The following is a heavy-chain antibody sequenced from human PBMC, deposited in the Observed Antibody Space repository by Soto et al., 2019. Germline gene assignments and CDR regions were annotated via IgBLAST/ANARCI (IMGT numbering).Heavy chain of an antibody. CDR2: ISSRSDT. D-gene: IGHD2-21*02. CDR3: AREVTAWPRAYGLDV. CDR1: GFSFSTYS. V-gene: IGHV3-21*01. J-gene: IGHJ6*02. Sequence: GGSLRFSCAASGFSFSTYSMNWVRQAPGKGLGWVSSISSRSDTYYADSVKGRFTISRDTAKNSVSLQMDILRAEDAAVYYCAREVTAWPRAYGLDVWGQETTVTVSS.